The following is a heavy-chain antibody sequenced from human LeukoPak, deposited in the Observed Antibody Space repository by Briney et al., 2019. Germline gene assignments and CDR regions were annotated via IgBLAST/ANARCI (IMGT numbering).Heavy chain of an antibody. V-gene: IGHV3-7*01. Sequence: GGSLRLSCAASGFTFSSYWMSWVRQAPGKGLEWVANIKQDGSEKYYVDSVKGRFTISRDNAKNSLYLQMNSLRAEDTAGYYCARDSPSGWFHYYYYMDVWGKGTTVTVSS. CDR3: ARDSPSGWFHYYYYMDV. CDR1: GFTFSSYW. D-gene: IGHD6-19*01. J-gene: IGHJ6*03. CDR2: IKQDGSEK.